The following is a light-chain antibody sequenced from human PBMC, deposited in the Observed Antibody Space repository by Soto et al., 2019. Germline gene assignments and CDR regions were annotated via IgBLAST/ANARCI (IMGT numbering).Light chain of an antibody. CDR3: SSYTSSSTYV. CDR2: DVS. Sequence: QSALTQPASVSGSPGQSNTISCTGTSSDVGGYNYVSWYQQHPGKAPKLMIYDVSDRPSGVSNRFSGSKSGNTASLTISGLQAEDEADYYCSSYTSSSTYVFGTGTQLTVL. CDR1: SSDVGGYNY. V-gene: IGLV2-14*01. J-gene: IGLJ1*01.